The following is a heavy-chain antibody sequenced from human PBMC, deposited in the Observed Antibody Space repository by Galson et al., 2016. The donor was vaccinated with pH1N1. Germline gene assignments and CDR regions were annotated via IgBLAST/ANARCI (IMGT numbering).Heavy chain of an antibody. CDR1: GGTFSNSA. CDR2: IIPIFGTT. CDR3: ASPAMVRGVVYYHFGMDI. D-gene: IGHD3-10*01. J-gene: IGHJ6*02. V-gene: IGHV1-69*13. Sequence: SVKVSCKASGGTFSNSAVSWVRQAPGQGLEWMGGIIPIFGTTKYARKIQGRVTITADQLTSTSYMELSSLRSEDTAVYYCASPAMVRGVVYYHFGMDIWGQGTTVTVSS.